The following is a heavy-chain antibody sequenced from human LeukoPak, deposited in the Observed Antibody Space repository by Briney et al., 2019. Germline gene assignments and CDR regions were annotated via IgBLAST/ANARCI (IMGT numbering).Heavy chain of an antibody. J-gene: IGHJ1*01. D-gene: IGHD5-24*01. CDR2: INWNGGST. CDR3: VRLGRDGYTYGAAY. V-gene: IGHV3-20*04. Sequence: GGSLGLSCAGSGYSFDDYGMRWVRQAPGKGLEWVAGINWNGGSTGYAASVKGRRTISRDNAKNALYLEMNSLRAEDTAFYYCVRLGRDGYTYGAAYWGLGTLVTVSS. CDR1: GYSFDDYG.